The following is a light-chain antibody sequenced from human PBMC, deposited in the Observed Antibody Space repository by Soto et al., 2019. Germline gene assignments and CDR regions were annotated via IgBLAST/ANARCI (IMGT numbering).Light chain of an antibody. V-gene: IGKV3-15*01. Sequence: EIVLTQSPGTLSLSPGERATLSCRASQSVSSSYLAWYQQKPGQAPRLLIYAASTRATGIPGSFSGSGSGTEFTLTISSLQSEDFAVYYCQQYDERPLTFGGGTKVDIK. CDR1: QSVSSSY. CDR2: AAS. J-gene: IGKJ4*01. CDR3: QQYDERPLT.